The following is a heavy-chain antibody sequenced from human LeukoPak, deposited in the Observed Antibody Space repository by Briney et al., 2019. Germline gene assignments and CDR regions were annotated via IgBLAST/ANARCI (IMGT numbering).Heavy chain of an antibody. CDR2: ISYDGSNK. J-gene: IGHJ4*02. Sequence: GGSLRLSCAASGFTFSSYAMHWVRQAPGKGLEWVAVISYDGSNKYYADSVKGRFTISRDNSKNTLYLQMNSLGAEDTAVYYCASLSSGPFDYWGQGTLVTVSS. CDR3: ASLSSGPFDY. CDR1: GFTFSSYA. D-gene: IGHD3-22*01. V-gene: IGHV3-30-3*01.